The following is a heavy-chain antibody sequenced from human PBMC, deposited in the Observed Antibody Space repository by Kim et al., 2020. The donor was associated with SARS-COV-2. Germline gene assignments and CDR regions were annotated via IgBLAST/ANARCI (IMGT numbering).Heavy chain of an antibody. CDR3: ARSLVSGVPDS. V-gene: IGHV3-74*01. CDR1: GFTLSRYW. J-gene: IGHJ4*02. CDR2: IVTDASRT. D-gene: IGHD1-26*01. Sequence: GGSLRLSCAASGFTLSRYWMHWVRQAPGKGLVWVSRIVTDASRTSYADSVKGRFTISRDNAKNMLYLQMNSLRAEDTAVYYCARSLVSGVPDSWGQGTLV.